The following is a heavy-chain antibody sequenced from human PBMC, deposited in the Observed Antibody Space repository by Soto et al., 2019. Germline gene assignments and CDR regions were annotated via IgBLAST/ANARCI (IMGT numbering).Heavy chain of an antibody. D-gene: IGHD2-21*02. CDR3: AYRPKLQFGSAYFDH. V-gene: IGHV2-5*02. CDR2: IYWDDDK. J-gene: IGHJ4*02. CDR1: GLSLSTTGLG. Sequence: QITLKESGPTLVKPTQTLTLTCTFSGLSLSTTGLGVGWIRQPPGKALEWLALIYWDDDKRYSPSLKSRLTITKDISKSQVVLTMTNMEPVDTATYYCAYRPKLQFGSAYFDHWGQGSLVTVAS.